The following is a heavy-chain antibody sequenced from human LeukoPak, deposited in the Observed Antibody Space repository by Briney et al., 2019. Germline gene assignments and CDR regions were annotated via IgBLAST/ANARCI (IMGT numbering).Heavy chain of an antibody. V-gene: IGHV3-23*01. CDR3: ARDRYYYDSSGPNWFDP. CDR1: GFAFSGYA. Sequence: GGSLRLSCAVSGFAFSGYAMSWVRQAPGKGLEWVAAISVRGDSTYYADSVKGRFTISRDNAKNTLYLQMNSLRAEDTAVYYCARDRYYYDSSGPNWFDPWGQGTLVTVSS. D-gene: IGHD3-22*01. J-gene: IGHJ5*02. CDR2: ISVRGDST.